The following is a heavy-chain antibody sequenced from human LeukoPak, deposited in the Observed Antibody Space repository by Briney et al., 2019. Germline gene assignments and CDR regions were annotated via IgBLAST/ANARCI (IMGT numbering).Heavy chain of an antibody. Sequence: KPSETLSLTCTVSGGSISRYDWSWIRQPPGKGLEWIGYISYTGSTTYNSSLKSRVTISLDTSQNQFSLKLTSVTPADTAVYYCARPAKYYYGSETYYFFDYWGQGTLVTVSS. CDR2: ISYTGST. CDR3: ARPAKYYYGSETYYFFDY. CDR1: GGSISRYD. J-gene: IGHJ4*02. V-gene: IGHV4-59*08. D-gene: IGHD3-10*01.